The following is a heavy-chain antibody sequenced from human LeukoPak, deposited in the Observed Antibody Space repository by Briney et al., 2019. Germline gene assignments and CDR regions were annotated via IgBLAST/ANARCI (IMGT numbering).Heavy chain of an antibody. V-gene: IGHV3-23*01. CDR3: AKGGKWDVTPFDY. CDR2: ISGGGGST. D-gene: IGHD1-26*01. Sequence: GGSLRLSCAASGFTFTSYSMNWVRKAPGKGLEWVSTISGGGGSTYYADSVKGRFTISRDNSKNTLYLQVNSLRAEDTAVYYCAKGGKWDVTPFDYWGQGTLVTVSS. J-gene: IGHJ4*02. CDR1: GFTFTSYS.